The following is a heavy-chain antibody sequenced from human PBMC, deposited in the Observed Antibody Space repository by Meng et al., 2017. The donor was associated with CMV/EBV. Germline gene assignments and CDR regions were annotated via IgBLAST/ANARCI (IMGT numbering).Heavy chain of an antibody. D-gene: IGHD4-23*01. Sequence: FTFNNYAMRWVRQAPGKGLEWVSGIRYNGGSTYYADSVKGRFTISRDNSKNTLYLQMNSLRDEDTAVYYCAKDGGAGYGGNSDWFDPWGQGTLVTVSS. CDR3: AKDGGAGYGGNSDWFDP. CDR2: IRYNGGST. CDR1: FTFNNYA. V-gene: IGHV3-23*01. J-gene: IGHJ5*02.